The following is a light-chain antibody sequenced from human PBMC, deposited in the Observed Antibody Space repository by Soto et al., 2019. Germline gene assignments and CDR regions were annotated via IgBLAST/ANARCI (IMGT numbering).Light chain of an antibody. CDR3: QQYNSYRT. CDR1: QSINSW. Sequence: DIQMTQSPSTLSASVGDRVTITCRASQSINSWLAWYQQKPGKAPKLLIYDASSLESGVPSRFSGSGSGTEFTLIINSLQPDDCATYYGQQYNSYRTFGQGTKVEI. J-gene: IGKJ1*01. V-gene: IGKV1-5*01. CDR2: DAS.